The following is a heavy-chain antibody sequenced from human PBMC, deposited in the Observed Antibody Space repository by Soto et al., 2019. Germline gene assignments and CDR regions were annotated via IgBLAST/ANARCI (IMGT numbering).Heavy chain of an antibody. Sequence: SETLSLTCTVSGGSISSGDYYWSWIRQPLGKGLEWIGYIYYSGSTYYNPSLKSRVTISVDTSKNQFSLKLSSVTAADTAVYYCARASTGTTTAGAFDIWGQGTMVT. CDR1: GGSISSGDYY. J-gene: IGHJ3*02. D-gene: IGHD1-7*01. CDR2: IYYSGST. V-gene: IGHV4-30-4*01. CDR3: ARASTGTTTAGAFDI.